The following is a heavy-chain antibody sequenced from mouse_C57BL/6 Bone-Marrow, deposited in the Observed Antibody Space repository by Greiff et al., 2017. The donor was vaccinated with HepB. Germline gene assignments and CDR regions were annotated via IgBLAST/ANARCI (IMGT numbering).Heavy chain of an antibody. CDR1: GFTFSNYW. V-gene: IGHV6-3*01. J-gene: IGHJ2*01. CDR3: TRKDYASGDYFDY. CDR2: IRLKSDNYAT. Sequence: EVKVVESGGGLVQPGGSMKLSCVASGFTFSNYWMNWVRQSPEKGLEWVAQIRLKSDNYATHYAESVKGRFTISRDDSKSSVYLQMNNLRAEDTGIYYCTRKDYASGDYFDYWGQGTTLTVSS. D-gene: IGHD1-1*01.